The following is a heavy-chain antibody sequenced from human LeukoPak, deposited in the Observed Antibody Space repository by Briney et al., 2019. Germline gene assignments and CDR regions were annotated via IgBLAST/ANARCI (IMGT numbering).Heavy chain of an antibody. V-gene: IGHV4-4*07. Sequence: KPSETLSLTCTVSGGSISTDHWNWIRQPAGKGLEWIGRIYISGSTNYNPSLKSRVTVSVDTSKNLFSLNLGSVTAADTAVYYCAREGAARPGFDYWGQGTLVTVSS. CDR3: AREGAARPGFDY. D-gene: IGHD6-6*01. CDR2: IYISGST. CDR1: GGSISTDH. J-gene: IGHJ4*02.